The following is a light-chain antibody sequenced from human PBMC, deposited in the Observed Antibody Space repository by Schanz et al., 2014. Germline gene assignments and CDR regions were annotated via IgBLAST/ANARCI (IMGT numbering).Light chain of an antibody. Sequence: DIQMTQSPSSLSASVGDRVTITCRASRSISTYLNWYQQKPRKAPKVLISAASSLQSGVPSRFNGSGSGTDFTLTISCLQPEDFATYYCQQLNSYPITFGQGTRLEIK. CDR1: RSISTY. CDR2: AAS. J-gene: IGKJ5*01. V-gene: IGKV1-39*01. CDR3: QQLNSYPIT.